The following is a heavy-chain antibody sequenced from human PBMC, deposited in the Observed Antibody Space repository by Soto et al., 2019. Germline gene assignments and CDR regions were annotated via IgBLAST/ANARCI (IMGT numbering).Heavy chain of an antibody. CDR3: ARGRGDGYNQNWYFDL. CDR2: INNGGSS. CDR1: GGSFSGYY. V-gene: IGHV4-34*01. D-gene: IGHD5-12*01. Sequence: GTLSLTCAVYGGSFSGYYWSWIRQPPGKGLEWIGEINNGGSSNYNPSLNSRGSMSVGTSNNQFSLKLTSVTAADTAVYYCARGRGDGYNQNWYFDLWGRGTLVTVSS. J-gene: IGHJ2*01.